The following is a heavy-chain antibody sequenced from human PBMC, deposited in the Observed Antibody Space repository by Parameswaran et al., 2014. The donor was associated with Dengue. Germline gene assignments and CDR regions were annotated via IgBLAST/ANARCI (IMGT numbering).Heavy chain of an antibody. J-gene: IGHJ4*02. D-gene: IGHD3-22*01. V-gene: IGHV3-21*01. Sequence: WIRQPPGKGLEWVSSISSSSSYIYYADSVKGRFTISRDNAKNSLYLQMNSLRAEDTAVYYCARTAGDSSGYYYDYWGQGTLVTVSS. CDR3: ARTAGDSSGYYYDY. CDR2: ISSSSSYI.